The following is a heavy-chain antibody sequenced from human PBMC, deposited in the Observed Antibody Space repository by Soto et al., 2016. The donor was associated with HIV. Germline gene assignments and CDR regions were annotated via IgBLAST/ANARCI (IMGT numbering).Heavy chain of an antibody. Sequence: QVQLQESGPGLTKPSHTLFLTCSVSGDSITSGNYYWSWIRQPVGERLEWIGRVHSSGRTDDSPSLKSRVTLSVDRSKNQFSLRLKSVTAADTAIYFCARXRLGFYAYYYMDVWGKGPRSPSP. V-gene: IGHV4-61*02. CDR1: GDSITSGNYY. J-gene: IGHJ6*03. CDR3: ARXRLGFYAYYYMDV. D-gene: IGHD3-16*01. CDR2: VHSSGRT.